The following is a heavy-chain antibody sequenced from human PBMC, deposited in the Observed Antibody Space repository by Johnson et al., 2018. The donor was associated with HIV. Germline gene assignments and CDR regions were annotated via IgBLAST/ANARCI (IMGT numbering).Heavy chain of an antibody. CDR2: ISGSGGST. V-gene: IGHV3-23*04. CDR3: ARDHGQLWLLPAFDS. CDR1: GFTFSSYA. J-gene: IGHJ3*02. D-gene: IGHD5-18*01. Sequence: VQLVESGGGLVQPGGSLRLSCAASGFTFSSYAMSWVRQAPGKGLAWVSAISGSGGSTYYAASVKGRFTISRDNSKNTLYLQMNSLRVEDTAVYYCARDHGQLWLLPAFDSWGQGTMVTVSS.